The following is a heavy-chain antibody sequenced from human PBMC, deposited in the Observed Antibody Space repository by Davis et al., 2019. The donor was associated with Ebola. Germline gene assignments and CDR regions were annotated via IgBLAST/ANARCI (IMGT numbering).Heavy chain of an antibody. D-gene: IGHD6-13*01. CDR2: IYYSGST. V-gene: IGHV4-59*01. J-gene: IGHJ4*02. Sequence: SETLSLTCTVPGCSISSYYWSWIRQPPGKGLEWIGYIYYSGSTNYNPSLKSRVTISVDTSKNQFSLKLSSVTAADTAVYYCARASSSWYVSDFDYWGQGTLVTVSS. CDR1: GCSISSYY. CDR3: ARASSSWYVSDFDY.